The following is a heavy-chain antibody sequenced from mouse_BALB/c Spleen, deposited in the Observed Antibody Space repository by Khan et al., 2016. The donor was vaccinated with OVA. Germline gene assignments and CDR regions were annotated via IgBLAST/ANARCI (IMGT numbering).Heavy chain of an antibody. J-gene: IGHJ4*01. Sequence: QVRLQQSGAELVRPGTSVKVSCKASGYAFTNYLIEWVKQRPGQGLEWIGVINPGSGGTNYNEKFKGKATLTADNSSSTAYMQLSSLTSDDSAVYFCARRDYAMDYWGQGTSVTVSS. CDR2: INPGSGGT. CDR1: GYAFTNYL. V-gene: IGHV1-54*01. CDR3: ARRDYAMDY.